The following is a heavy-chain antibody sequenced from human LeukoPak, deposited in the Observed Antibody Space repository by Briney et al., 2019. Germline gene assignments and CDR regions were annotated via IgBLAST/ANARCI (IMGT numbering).Heavy chain of an antibody. CDR1: GFTFTDYY. Sequence: GGSLRLSCAASGFTFTDYYMSWIRQAPGKGLEWLPYISSSGSTIYYADSVKGRFTISRDNAKNSLYLQMNSLRAEDTAVYYCARDLEGSGSFYRPSYDYWGQGTLVTVSS. D-gene: IGHD3-10*01. J-gene: IGHJ4*02. CDR3: ARDLEGSGSFYRPSYDY. CDR2: ISSSGSTI. V-gene: IGHV3-11*04.